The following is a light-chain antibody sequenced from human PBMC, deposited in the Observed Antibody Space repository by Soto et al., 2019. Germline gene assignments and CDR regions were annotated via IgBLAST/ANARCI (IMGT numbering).Light chain of an antibody. CDR1: SSDLAIYNY. CDR3: SSYTYSSNYV. J-gene: IGLJ1*01. Sequence: QSALAQPASVSGSPGESITISCTGTSSDLAIYNYVSWYQQQPGKAPKLRSYQVTNRPSGVSNPFSGSRSGNTASLTISGLPAEDEADYYCSSYTYSSNYVFGTGTKATVL. V-gene: IGLV2-14*01. CDR2: QVT.